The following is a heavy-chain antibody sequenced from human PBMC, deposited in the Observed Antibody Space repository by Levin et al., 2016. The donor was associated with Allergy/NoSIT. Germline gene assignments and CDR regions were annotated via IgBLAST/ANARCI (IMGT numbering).Heavy chain of an antibody. V-gene: IGHV4-34*01. CDR3: AGSSYDYVWGSYREPVDY. CDR2: INHSGST. CDR1: GGSFSGYY. D-gene: IGHD3-16*02. Sequence: SQTLSLTCAVYGGSFSGYYWSWIRQPPGKGLEWIGEINHSGSTNYNPSLKSRVTISVDTSKNQFSLKLSSVTAADTAVYYCAGSSYDYVWGSYREPVDYWGQGTLVTVSS. J-gene: IGHJ4*02.